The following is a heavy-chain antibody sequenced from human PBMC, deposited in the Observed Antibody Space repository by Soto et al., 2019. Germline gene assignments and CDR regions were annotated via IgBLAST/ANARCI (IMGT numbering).Heavy chain of an antibody. Sequence: QITLKESGPTLVKPTQTLTLTCTFSGFALSTSGVGVCWIRQPPGQALELLALTYWDDDKPYSPSLKSSLTITKATSKNQVVLTMSNMDPVDTATYYCAHFLLSYSSGWLPPLDYWGQGTLVPVSS. CDR2: TYWDDDK. J-gene: IGHJ4*02. CDR1: GFALSTSGVG. CDR3: AHFLLSYSSGWLPPLDY. V-gene: IGHV2-5*02. D-gene: IGHD6-19*01.